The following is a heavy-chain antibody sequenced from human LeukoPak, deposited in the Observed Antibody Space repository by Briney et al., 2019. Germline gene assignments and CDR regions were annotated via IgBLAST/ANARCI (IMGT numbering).Heavy chain of an antibody. CDR1: AFTFSSYW. Sequence: PGGSLRLSCAASAFTFSSYWMHWVRQAPGKGLVWVSRINSDGSSTSYADSVKGRFTISRDNAKNTLYLQMNSLRAEDTAVYYCARDLLGNSGSYLRHPNGPPFDYWGQGTLVTVSS. CDR3: ARDLLGNSGSYLRHPNGPPFDY. CDR2: INSDGSST. V-gene: IGHV3-74*01. J-gene: IGHJ4*02. D-gene: IGHD1-26*01.